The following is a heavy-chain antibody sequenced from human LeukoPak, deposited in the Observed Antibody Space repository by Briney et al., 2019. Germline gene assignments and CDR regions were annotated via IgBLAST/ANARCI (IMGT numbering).Heavy chain of an antibody. CDR2: IKQDGSEK. CDR1: GFTFSSYW. J-gene: IGHJ4*02. D-gene: IGHD3-22*01. V-gene: IGHV3-7*01. Sequence: GGSLRLSCAASGFTFSSYWMSWVRQAPGKGLEWVANIKQDGSEKYYVDSVKGRFTISRDNAKNSLYLQMNSLRAEDTAVYYCANGHYDSSGSPFDYWGQGTLVTVSS. CDR3: ANGHYDSSGSPFDY.